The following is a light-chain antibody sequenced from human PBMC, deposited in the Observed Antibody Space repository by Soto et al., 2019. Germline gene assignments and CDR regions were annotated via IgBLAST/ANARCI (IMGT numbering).Light chain of an antibody. Sequence: EIVLTQSPGTLSLSPGERATLSCRASQSVSNYLAWYQRKPGPAPRLLIYGASSRATGIPDRFSGSGSGTDFTLTISRLEPEDFAVYYCHQYGGSPQTLGQGTKVDIK. CDR2: GAS. CDR1: QSVSNY. J-gene: IGKJ1*01. CDR3: HQYGGSPQT. V-gene: IGKV3-20*01.